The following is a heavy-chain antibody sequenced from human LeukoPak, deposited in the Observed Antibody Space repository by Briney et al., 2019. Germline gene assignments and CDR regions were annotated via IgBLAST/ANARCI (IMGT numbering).Heavy chain of an antibody. D-gene: IGHD6-13*01. CDR2: IFHGGNT. V-gene: IGHV4-39*01. J-gene: IGHJ6*02. Sequence: SETLSLTCTVSGDSITSSAFYWGWIRQAPGKGLEWIGNIFHGGNTHYNPSLKSRVSISVDRSKNQVSLNLSSVTAADTALYYCAGASSWYENYYGMDVWGQGTTVTVSS. CDR1: GDSITSSAFY. CDR3: AGASSWYENYYGMDV.